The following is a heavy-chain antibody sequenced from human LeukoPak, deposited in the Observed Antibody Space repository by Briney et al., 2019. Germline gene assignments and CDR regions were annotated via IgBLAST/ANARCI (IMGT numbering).Heavy chain of an antibody. J-gene: IGHJ4*02. Sequence: GASVKVSCKASGYTFTNFGISWVRQAPGQGLEWMGWISAYNGNTNYAQKLQGRVTMTTDTSTSTAYMELRSLRSDDTAVYYCARTALTMVRGVSDYWGQGTLVTVSS. V-gene: IGHV1-18*01. CDR2: ISAYNGNT. D-gene: IGHD3-10*01. CDR3: ARTALTMVRGVSDY. CDR1: GYTFTNFG.